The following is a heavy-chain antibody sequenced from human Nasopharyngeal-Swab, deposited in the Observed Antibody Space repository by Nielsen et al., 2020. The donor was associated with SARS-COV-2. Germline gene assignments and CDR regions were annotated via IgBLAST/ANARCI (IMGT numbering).Heavy chain of an antibody. V-gene: IGHV1-2*06. J-gene: IGHJ4*01. CDR2: INPNSGDT. CDR1: VHTFTDYY. D-gene: IGHD6-6*01. CDR3: ARVYSRSFEY. Sequence: SVNVSCKPSVHTFTDYYMHWVRQAPGQGLEWMGRINPNSGDTNYAQKFQGRVTMTRDTSISTAYMELSRLRSDDTAVYYCARVYSRSFEYWGQEPRSPSPQ.